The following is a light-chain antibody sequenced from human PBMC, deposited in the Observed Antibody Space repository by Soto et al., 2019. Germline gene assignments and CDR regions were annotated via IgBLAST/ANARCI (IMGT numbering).Light chain of an antibody. CDR1: QSVSNK. J-gene: IGKJ4*01. Sequence: EIVLTQSPATLSVSPGERVNLSCRASQSVSNKLAWYQQKPGQAPRLLISDTSTRATGIPARFSGSGSGTEFTLTVSSLQSEDFALYFCHQYDHWPLTFGGGTKVDI. V-gene: IGKV3D-15*01. CDR3: HQYDHWPLT. CDR2: DTS.